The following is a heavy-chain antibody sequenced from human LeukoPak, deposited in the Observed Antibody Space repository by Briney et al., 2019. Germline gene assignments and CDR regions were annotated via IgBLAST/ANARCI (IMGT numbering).Heavy chain of an antibody. D-gene: IGHD3-3*01. V-gene: IGHV4-30-4*01. J-gene: IGHJ4*02. CDR3: ARDRVWSGYSWIDY. CDR2: IYYSGST. Sequence: SETLSLTCTVSGGSISSGDYYWSWIRQPPGKGLEWIGYIYYSGSTYYNPSLKSRVTISVDTSKNQFSLKLSSVTAADTAVYYCARDRVWSGYSWIDYWGQGTLVTVSS. CDR1: GGSISSGDYY.